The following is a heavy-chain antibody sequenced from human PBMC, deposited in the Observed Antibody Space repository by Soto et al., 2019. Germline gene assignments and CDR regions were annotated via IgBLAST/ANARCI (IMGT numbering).Heavy chain of an antibody. V-gene: IGHV5-51*01. CDR1: GYNFTNYW. J-gene: IGHJ6*02. CDR3: ARHIPAGLSYYGMDI. D-gene: IGHD2-2*01. Sequence: GESLKISCKGSGYNFTNYWIGWVRQMPGKGLEWMGIIYPGDSDTRYSPSFQGQVTISADKSISTAYLQWSSLKASDTAMYYCARHIPAGLSYYGMDIWGQGTTVTVSS. CDR2: IYPGDSDT.